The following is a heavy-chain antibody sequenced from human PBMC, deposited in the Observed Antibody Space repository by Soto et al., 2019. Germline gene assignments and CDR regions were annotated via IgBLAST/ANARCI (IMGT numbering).Heavy chain of an antibody. CDR3: ARELHDYGDYVLVY. V-gene: IGHV3-21*01. J-gene: IGHJ4*02. CDR1: GFTFSSYS. CDR2: ISSSSSYI. Sequence: EVQLVESGGGLVKPGGSLRLSCAASGFTFSSYSMNWVRQAPGKGLEWVSSISSSSSYIYYADSVKGRFTISRDNAKNSLYLQMNSLRAEDTAVYYCARELHDYGDYVLVYWGQGTLVTVSS. D-gene: IGHD4-17*01.